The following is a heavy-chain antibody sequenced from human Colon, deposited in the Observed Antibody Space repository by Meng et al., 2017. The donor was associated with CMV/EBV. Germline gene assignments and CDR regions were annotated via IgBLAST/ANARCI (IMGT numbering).Heavy chain of an antibody. CDR2: IYYSGNT. D-gene: IGHD3-3*01. V-gene: IGHV4-39*07. J-gene: IGHJ5*01. Sequence: ETLSLTCTVSGGSITSTSHYWAWIRQPPGKGLEWIGSIYYSGNTFYNPSLGSRVTMSMDTSYNQFSLKMTSVTAADTAVYYCVREGGSGFLEWLSTFDSWGQGTLVTVSS. CDR1: GGSITSTSHY. CDR3: VREGGSGFLEWLSTFDS.